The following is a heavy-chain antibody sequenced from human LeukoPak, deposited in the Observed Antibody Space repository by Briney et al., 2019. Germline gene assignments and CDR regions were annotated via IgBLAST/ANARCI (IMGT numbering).Heavy chain of an antibody. D-gene: IGHD2-2*01. V-gene: IGHV4-34*01. CDR2: INHSGRT. J-gene: IGHJ4*02. CDR3: ARGRSTSCYDY. CDR1: GGSFSGFY. Sequence: SETLSLTCAVYGGSFSGFYWSWIRQPPGKGLEWIGEINHSGRTNYNPSLKSRVTISMDTSKNHFSLNLSSVTAADTAVYYCARGRSTSCYDYWGQGTLVTVSS.